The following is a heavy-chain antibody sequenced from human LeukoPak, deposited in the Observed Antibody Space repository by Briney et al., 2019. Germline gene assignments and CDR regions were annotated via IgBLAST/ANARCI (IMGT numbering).Heavy chain of an antibody. V-gene: IGHV3-21*01. J-gene: IGHJ6*03. CDR1: GFTFSSYS. CDR2: ISSSSSYI. Sequence: PGGSLRLSCAASGFTFSSYSMNWVRQAPGKGLEWVSSISSSSSYIYYADSVKGRFTISRDNAKNSLYLQMNSLRAEDTAVYYCARGADRNYYYYMDVWGKGTTVTVSS. CDR3: ARGADRNYYYYMDV.